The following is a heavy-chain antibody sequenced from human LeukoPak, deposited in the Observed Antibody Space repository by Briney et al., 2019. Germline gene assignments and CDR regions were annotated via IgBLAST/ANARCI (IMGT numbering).Heavy chain of an antibody. CDR1: GFTSSSYG. CDR2: IGGRDGST. CDR3: AKGHYYGSGSLDY. D-gene: IGHD3-10*01. J-gene: IGHJ4*02. Sequence: GGSLRLSCAASGFTSSSYGMSWVRQAPGKGLEWVSAIGGRDGSTYYADSVKGRFTISRDNSKNTLYVQMNSLRAEDTAVYYCAKGHYYGSGSLDYWGQGTLVTVSS. V-gene: IGHV3-23*01.